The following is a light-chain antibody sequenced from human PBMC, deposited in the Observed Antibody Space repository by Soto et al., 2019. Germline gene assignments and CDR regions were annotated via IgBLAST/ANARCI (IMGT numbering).Light chain of an antibody. V-gene: IGKV3-15*01. Sequence: EIVMTQSPATLSVSPGERATLSCRASQSVSSNLAWYQQKPGQAPRLLIYAASTRATGIPARFSGSGSGTEFTLPISSLQSEDFAVYYCQHFNNGPRTFGQGTKVEIK. J-gene: IGKJ1*01. CDR2: AAS. CDR3: QHFNNGPRT. CDR1: QSVSSN.